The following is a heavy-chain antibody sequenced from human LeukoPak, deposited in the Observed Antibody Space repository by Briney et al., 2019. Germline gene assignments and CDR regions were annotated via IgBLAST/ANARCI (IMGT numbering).Heavy chain of an antibody. CDR1: GGSISSYY. J-gene: IGHJ4*02. V-gene: IGHV4-4*07. D-gene: IGHD3-22*01. Sequence: SETLSLTCTVSGGSISSYYWSWIRQPAGKGLEWIGRIYTSGSTNYNPSLKSRVTMSVDTSKNQFSLKLSSVTAADTAVYYCARDNYDSSGYYEVYRGQGTLVTVSS. CDR3: ARDNYDSSGYYEVY. CDR2: IYTSGST.